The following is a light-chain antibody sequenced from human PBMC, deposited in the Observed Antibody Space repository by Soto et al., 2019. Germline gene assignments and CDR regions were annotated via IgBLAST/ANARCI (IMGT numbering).Light chain of an antibody. J-gene: IGKJ1*01. Sequence: EIVLTQSPGTLSLSPGERATLSCRASQSVSSSYLAWYQQKPGQAPRLLIYGASSRATGIPDRFSGSGSGTDFNLTISRLEPEDFAVYYCKQYGSSSWTFGQGTKVEIK. CDR3: KQYGSSSWT. CDR1: QSVSSSY. V-gene: IGKV3-20*01. CDR2: GAS.